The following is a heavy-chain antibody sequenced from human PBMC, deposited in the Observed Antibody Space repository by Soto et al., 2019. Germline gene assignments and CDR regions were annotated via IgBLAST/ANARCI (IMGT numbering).Heavy chain of an antibody. Sequence: GALRLSCAASGFTFSIYAMTWVRQSPGKGLEWVSSMSRTGDNTYYADSVKGRFTISRDNSKNTLYLQMNSLRAEDTAIYYCAKDQSNSNPLYYFDFWGPGTLVTVSS. CDR3: AKDQSNSNPLYYFDF. V-gene: IGHV3-23*01. CDR2: MSRTGDNT. D-gene: IGHD3-22*01. J-gene: IGHJ4*02. CDR1: GFTFSIYA.